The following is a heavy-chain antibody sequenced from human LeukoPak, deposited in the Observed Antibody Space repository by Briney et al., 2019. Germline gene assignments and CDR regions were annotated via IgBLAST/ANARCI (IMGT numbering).Heavy chain of an antibody. CDR3: TRNPLRGYSGYDYALDY. CDR2: IRSKAYGGTT. CDR1: GFTFGDYA. Sequence: GGSLRLSCTASGFTFGDYAMSWVRQAPGKGLEWVGFIRSKAYGGTTEYAASVKGRFTISRDDSKSIAYLQMNSLKTEDTAVYYCTRNPLRGYSGYDYALDYWAREPWSPSPQ. J-gene: IGHJ4*02. D-gene: IGHD5-12*01. V-gene: IGHV3-49*04.